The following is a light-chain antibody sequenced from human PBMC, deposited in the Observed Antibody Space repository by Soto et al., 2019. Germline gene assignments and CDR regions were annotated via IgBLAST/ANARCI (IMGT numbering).Light chain of an antibody. V-gene: IGKV1-39*01. CDR1: QSIAGY. J-gene: IGKJ3*01. Sequence: DIQMTQSPSSLSASVGDRVTIACRASQSIAGYLNWYRQKPGKAPELLIYSTYNLHSGVTPRFSGSGSGADFNLTISSLQPEDLATYFCQQSFNNPTFGPGTKVDVK. CDR3: QQSFNNPT. CDR2: STY.